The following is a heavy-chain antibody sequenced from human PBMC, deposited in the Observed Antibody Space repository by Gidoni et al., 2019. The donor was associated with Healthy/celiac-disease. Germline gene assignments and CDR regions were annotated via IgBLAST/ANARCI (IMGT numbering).Heavy chain of an antibody. Sequence: FTISRDNAKNSLYLQMNSLRDEDTAVYYCARDGIADLNQNWFDPWGQGTLVTVSS. J-gene: IGHJ5*02. CDR3: ARDGIADLNQNWFDP. V-gene: IGHV3-48*02. D-gene: IGHD1-26*01.